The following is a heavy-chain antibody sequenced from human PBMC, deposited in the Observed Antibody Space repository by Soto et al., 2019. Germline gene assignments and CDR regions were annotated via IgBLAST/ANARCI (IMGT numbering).Heavy chain of an antibody. CDR3: AITYCSSTSCYRKYGMDV. CDR1: GYTLTELS. V-gene: IGHV1-24*01. CDR2: FDPEDGET. D-gene: IGHD2-2*01. J-gene: IGHJ6*02. Sequence: VASVKVSCKVSGYTLTELSMHWVRQAPGKGLEWMGGFDPEDGETIYAQKFQGRVTMTEDTSTDTAYMELSSLRSEDTAVYYCAITYCSSTSCYRKYGMDVWGQGTTVTVS.